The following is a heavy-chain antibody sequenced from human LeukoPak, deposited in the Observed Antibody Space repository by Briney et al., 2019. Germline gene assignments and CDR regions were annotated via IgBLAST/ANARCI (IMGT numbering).Heavy chain of an antibody. CDR1: GFTFSSYN. D-gene: IGHD5-18*01. CDR2: ISTTSDYI. Sequence: GGSLRLSCAASGFTFSSYNMNWVRQAPGKGLEWVSSISTTSDYIYYADSLKGRFTISRDNAKNSLYLQMNSLRAEDTAVYYCARRPTSERGYSYGLDYWGQGTLVTVSS. CDR3: ARRPTSERGYSYGLDY. V-gene: IGHV3-21*01. J-gene: IGHJ4*02.